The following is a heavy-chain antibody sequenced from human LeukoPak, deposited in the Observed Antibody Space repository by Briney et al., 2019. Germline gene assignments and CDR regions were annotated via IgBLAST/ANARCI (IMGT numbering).Heavy chain of an antibody. CDR3: ARLDYGDYGNFGY. CDR1: GGSISSYY. J-gene: IGHJ4*02. CDR2: IYYSGST. D-gene: IGHD4-17*01. V-gene: IGHV4-59*08. Sequence: SETLSLTCTVSGGSISSYYWSWIRQPPGKGLEWIGYIYYSGSTNYNPSLKSRVTISVDTSKNQFSLKLSSVTAADTAVYYCARLDYGDYGNFGYWGQGTLVTVSS.